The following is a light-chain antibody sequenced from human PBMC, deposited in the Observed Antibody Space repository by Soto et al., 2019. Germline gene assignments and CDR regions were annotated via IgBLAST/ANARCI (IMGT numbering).Light chain of an antibody. V-gene: IGKV3-15*01. J-gene: IGKJ1*01. CDR1: QSVSSN. CDR3: QQYNHWPWT. Sequence: EIVMTQYPATLSVSPGERATLSCRARQSVSSNLAWSQQKPGQAPRFLMYGAYTRATGIPARFSGSGSGTEFPLIISSRQFVDFAVSYSQQYNHWPWTFGKGNKVEIK. CDR2: GAY.